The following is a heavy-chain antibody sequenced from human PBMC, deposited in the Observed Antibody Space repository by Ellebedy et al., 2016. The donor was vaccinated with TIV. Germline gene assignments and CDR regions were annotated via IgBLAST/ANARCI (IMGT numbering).Heavy chain of an antibody. Sequence: PGGSLRLSCTASGFSFSAYGMHWVRQAPGKGLEWGALISYEGSNKYYADSVKGRFTISRDNSKNTLYLQMNSLRAEDTAVYYCAKDLCSGNGCYFFHYWGQGTLVTVSS. J-gene: IGHJ4*02. V-gene: IGHV3-30*18. CDR3: AKDLCSGNGCYFFHY. CDR2: ISYEGSNK. CDR1: GFSFSAYG. D-gene: IGHD2-15*01.